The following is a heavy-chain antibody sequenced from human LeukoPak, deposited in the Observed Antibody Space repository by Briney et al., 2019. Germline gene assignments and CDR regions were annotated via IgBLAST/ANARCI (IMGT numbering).Heavy chain of an antibody. D-gene: IGHD3-22*01. J-gene: IGHJ4*02. Sequence: GGSLRLSCVTSGFTFNIHAMSWVRQAPGKGLEWVSTIGGVAVSTDYADSVKGRFSFSRDDSKNTVYLQMNSLRVEDTAVYYCAKVRPTYYYDSSGYPSRYSYFDYWGQGTLVTVSS. V-gene: IGHV3-23*01. CDR1: GFTFNIHA. CDR2: IGGVAVST. CDR3: AKVRPTYYYDSSGYPSRYSYFDY.